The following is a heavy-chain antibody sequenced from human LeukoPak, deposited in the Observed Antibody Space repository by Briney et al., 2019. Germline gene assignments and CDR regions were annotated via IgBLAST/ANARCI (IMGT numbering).Heavy chain of an antibody. J-gene: IGHJ4*02. D-gene: IGHD3-9*01. CDR1: GFTFSSYV. CDR2: ISSNGGST. V-gene: IGHV3-64*04. CDR3: ARDWGSGITIFWDY. Sequence: GGSLRLSCSASGFTFSSYVMHWVRQAPGTGVEYVSAISSNGGSTYYADSVKGRFTISRDNAKNSLYLQMNSLRAEDTAVYYCARDWGSGITIFWDYWGQGTLVTVSS.